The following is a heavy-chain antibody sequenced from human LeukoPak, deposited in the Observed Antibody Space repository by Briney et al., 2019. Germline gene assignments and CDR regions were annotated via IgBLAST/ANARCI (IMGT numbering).Heavy chain of an antibody. V-gene: IGHV3-11*04. J-gene: IGHJ4*02. D-gene: IGHD2-21*02. CDR3: ARDIVVATATPYY. CDR1: GFTFSDYY. CDR2: ISSSGSTI. Sequence: KAGGSLRLSCAASGFTFSDYYMSWIRQAPGKGLEWVSYISSSGSTIYYADSVKGRFTISRDNAKNSLYLQMNSLRAEDTAVYCCARDIVVATATPYYWGQGTLVTVSS.